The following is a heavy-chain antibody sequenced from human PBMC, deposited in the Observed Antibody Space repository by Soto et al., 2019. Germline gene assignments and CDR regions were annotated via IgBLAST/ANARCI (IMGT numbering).Heavy chain of an antibody. V-gene: IGHV3-33*01. J-gene: IGHJ4*02. D-gene: IGHD3-22*01. Sequence: GGSLRLSCAASGFNFSSYVMHWVRQAPGKGLEWVAVIWYDGSNKYYADSVKGRFTISRDNSKNTLYLQMNSLRAEDTAVYYCARDLDKGYYFDYWGQGTLVTVPS. CDR3: ARDLDKGYYFDY. CDR1: GFNFSSYV. CDR2: IWYDGSNK.